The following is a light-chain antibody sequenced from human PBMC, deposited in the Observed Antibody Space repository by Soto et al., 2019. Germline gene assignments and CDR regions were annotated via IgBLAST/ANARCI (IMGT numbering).Light chain of an antibody. J-gene: IGKJ1*01. CDR1: QGIRND. V-gene: IGKV1-6*01. Sequence: AIQMTNSPSSLSASVGDRVTITCRASQGIRNDLGWYQQKPGKAPKLLIYAASSLQSGVPSRFSGSGSGTDFTLTISRLQPEDFATYYCQQSYYTPWTFGQGTKVDIK. CDR2: AAS. CDR3: QQSYYTPWT.